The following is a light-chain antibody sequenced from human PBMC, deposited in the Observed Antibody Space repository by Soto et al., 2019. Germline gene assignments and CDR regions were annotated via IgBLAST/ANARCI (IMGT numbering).Light chain of an antibody. CDR3: QQRSKWPIT. Sequence: EIVTTQSPATLSVSPGERATLSCRASQSVSGNLAWYQQKPGQAPRLFIYDASNRATGIPARFSGSGSGTDFTLTISSLEPEDFAVYYCQQRSKWPITFGQGTRLEIK. J-gene: IGKJ5*01. V-gene: IGKV3-11*01. CDR2: DAS. CDR1: QSVSGN.